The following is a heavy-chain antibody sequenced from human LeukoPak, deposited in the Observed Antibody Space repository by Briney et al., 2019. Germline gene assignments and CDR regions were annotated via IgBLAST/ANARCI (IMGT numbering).Heavy chain of an antibody. V-gene: IGHV1-18*04. D-gene: IGHD2-2*01. CDR3: AREYCDTTSCFGPDY. Sequence: ASVKVSCKASGYTFTGYYMHWVRQAPGQGPEWMGWINTYNDNTHYAQKVQGRVTMTTDTSTSTAYMELRSLRSDDTAVYYCAREYCDTTSCFGPDYWGQGTLVAVSS. J-gene: IGHJ4*02. CDR1: GYTFTGYY. CDR2: INTYNDNT.